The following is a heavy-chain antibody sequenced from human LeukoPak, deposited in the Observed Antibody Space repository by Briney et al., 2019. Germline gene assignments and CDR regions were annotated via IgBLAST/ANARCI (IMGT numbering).Heavy chain of an antibody. CDR2: INGRGDST. D-gene: IGHD4/OR15-4a*01. CDR3: AKDQGSGHGAYTWGTFDF. J-gene: IGHJ4*01. CDR1: GFTFSNYA. V-gene: IGHV3-23*01. Sequence: PGGSLRLSCAASGFTFSNYAMSWVRQAPGKGLEWVSGINGRGDSTVYADAVKGRFTISSDNFKSTLYLQMNSLRVEDTAGYYCAKDQGSGHGAYTWGTFDFWGLETLVTVSS.